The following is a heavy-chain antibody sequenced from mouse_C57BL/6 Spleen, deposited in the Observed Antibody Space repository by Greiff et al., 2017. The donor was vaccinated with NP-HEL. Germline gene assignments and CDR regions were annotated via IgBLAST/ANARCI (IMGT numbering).Heavy chain of an antibody. V-gene: IGHV1-66*01. CDR2: ISPGSGNT. J-gene: IGHJ2*01. Sequence: VQLQQSGPELVKPGASVKISCKASGYSFTSYYIHWVKQRPGQGLEWIGWISPGSGNTKYNEKFKGKATLTADTSSSTAYMQLSSLTSEDSAVYYCAREDYYYGSSYANWGQGTTLTVSS. D-gene: IGHD1-1*01. CDR1: GYSFTSYY. CDR3: AREDYYYGSSYAN.